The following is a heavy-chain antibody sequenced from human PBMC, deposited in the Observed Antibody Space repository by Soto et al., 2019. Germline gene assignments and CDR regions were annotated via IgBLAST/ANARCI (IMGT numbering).Heavy chain of an antibody. CDR1: GGSVSSETCY. D-gene: IGHD3-10*01. CDR2: IYYSGST. Sequence: SETLSLTCTVSGGSVSSETCYWGWIRQPPGKGLEYIGHIYYSGSTNYSPSLKSRVTISVHTSRTQFSLKVSSVTAADTAVYYCARVPYGSGTLWFDPWGQGTLVTVSS. J-gene: IGHJ5*02. CDR3: ARVPYGSGTLWFDP. V-gene: IGHV4-61*01.